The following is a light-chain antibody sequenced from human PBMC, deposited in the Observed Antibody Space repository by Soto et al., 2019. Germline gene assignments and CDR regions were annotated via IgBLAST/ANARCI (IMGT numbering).Light chain of an antibody. CDR1: SSDVGAYDF. CDR3: TSHAGNYNFPYV. J-gene: IGLJ1*01. CDR2: EVT. Sequence: QSALTQPPSASGSPGQSVTISCTGTSSDVGAYDFVSWYQHRPGKAPKLMIYEVTKRPSGVPDRFSGSKSGNTASLTVSGLQAEDEADYYCTSHAGNYNFPYVFGTGTKVTVL. V-gene: IGLV2-8*01.